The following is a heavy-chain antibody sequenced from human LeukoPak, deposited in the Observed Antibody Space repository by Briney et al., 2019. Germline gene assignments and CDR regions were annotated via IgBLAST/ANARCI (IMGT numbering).Heavy chain of an antibody. D-gene: IGHD3-10*01. Sequence: SETLSLTCTVSGGSISSSSYYWGWVRQPPGKGLEWIGSIYYSGSTYYNPSLKSRVTISVDTSKNQFSLKLSSVTAADTAVYYCARGTGSYSPSFDYWGQGTLVTVSS. CDR1: GGSISSSSYY. CDR3: ARGTGSYSPSFDY. J-gene: IGHJ4*02. V-gene: IGHV4-39*07. CDR2: IYYSGST.